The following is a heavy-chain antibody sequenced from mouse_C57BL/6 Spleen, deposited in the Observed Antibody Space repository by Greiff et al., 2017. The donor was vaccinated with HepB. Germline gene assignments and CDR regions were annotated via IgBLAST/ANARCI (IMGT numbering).Heavy chain of an antibody. CDR2: IYPRSGNT. CDR1: GYTFTSYG. CDR3: ARDGGDYYGSLFDY. J-gene: IGHJ2*01. V-gene: IGHV1-81*01. D-gene: IGHD1-1*01. Sequence: QVQLQQSGAELARPGASVKLSCKASGYTFTSYGISWVKQRTGQGLEWIGEIYPRSGNTYYNEKFKGKATLTADKSSSTAYMELRSLTSEDSAVYFCARDGGDYYGSLFDYWGQGTTLTVSS.